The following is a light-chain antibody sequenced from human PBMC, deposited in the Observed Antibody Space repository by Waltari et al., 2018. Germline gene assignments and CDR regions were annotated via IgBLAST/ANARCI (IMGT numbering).Light chain of an antibody. CDR1: KSVGNY. CDR3: QQGRSWPPVT. CDR2: DTS. V-gene: IGKV3-11*01. Sequence: EIVLTQSPATLSLSPGERATLSCRASKSVGNYLAWYQQTPGLAPRLLTYDTSNRATGIPARFSGSGSGTDFTLTISSLGPEDFAFYYCQQGRSWPPVTFGQGTRLEIK. J-gene: IGKJ5*01.